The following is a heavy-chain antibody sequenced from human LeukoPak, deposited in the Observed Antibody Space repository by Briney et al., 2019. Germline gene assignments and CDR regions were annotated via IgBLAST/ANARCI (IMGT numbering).Heavy chain of an antibody. CDR2: IIPIFGTA. J-gene: IGHJ4*02. V-gene: IGHV1-69*05. D-gene: IGHD5-18*01. CDR1: GGTFSSYA. CDR3: AGAQVYSYSYVEYYFDY. Sequence: ASVKVSCKASGGTFSSYAISWVRQAPGQGLEWMGGIIPIFGTANYAQKFQGRVTITTDESTSTAYMELSSLRSEDTAVYYCAGAQVYSYSYVEYYFDYWGQGTLVTVSS.